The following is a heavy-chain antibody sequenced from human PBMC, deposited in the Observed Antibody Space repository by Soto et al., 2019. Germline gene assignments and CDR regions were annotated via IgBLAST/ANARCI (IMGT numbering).Heavy chain of an antibody. CDR3: ARDKSGGSPLFDY. CDR2: IIPIFGTA. J-gene: IGHJ4*02. V-gene: IGHV1-69*13. CDR1: GGTFSSYA. D-gene: IGHD2-15*01. Sequence: SVKVSCKASGGTFSSYAISWVRQAPGQGLEWMGGIIPIFGTANYAQKFQGRVTITADESTSTAYMELSSLRSEDTAVYYCARDKSGGSPLFDYWGQGTLVTVSS.